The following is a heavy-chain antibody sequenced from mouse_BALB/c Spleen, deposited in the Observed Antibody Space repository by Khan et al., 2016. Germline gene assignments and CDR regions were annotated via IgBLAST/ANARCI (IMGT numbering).Heavy chain of an antibody. V-gene: IGHV5-9-4*01. CDR1: GFTFSSYA. Sequence: EVKLEESGGGLVKPGGSLKLSCAASGFTFSSYAMSWVRQSPEKRLEWVAEISSGGSYTYYPATVTGRFTISGDKAKNTLNLEMSSLRSEDTAMYYCARLTTAYFDYWGQGTTLTVAS. D-gene: IGHD1-2*01. J-gene: IGHJ2*01. CDR3: ARLTTAYFDY. CDR2: ISSGGSYT.